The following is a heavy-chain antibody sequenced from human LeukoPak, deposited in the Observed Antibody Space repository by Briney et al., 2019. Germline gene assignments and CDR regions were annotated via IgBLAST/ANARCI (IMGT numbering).Heavy chain of an antibody. CDR2: ISVYNHNT. V-gene: IGHV1-18*01. J-gene: IGHJ4*02. CDR1: GYTFPTSG. D-gene: IGHD2-8*01. Sequence: ASVKVSCKASGYTFPTSGISWVRQAPGQGLEWMGWISVYNHNTNYAQKFQGRVTVTTDTSTRTAYMELRSLRSDDTAVYYCATTNLDCKNGVCYDYWGQGTLVTVSS. CDR3: ATTNLDCKNGVCYDY.